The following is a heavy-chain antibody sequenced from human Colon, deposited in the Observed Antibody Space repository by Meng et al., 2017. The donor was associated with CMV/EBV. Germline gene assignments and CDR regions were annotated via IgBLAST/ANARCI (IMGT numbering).Heavy chain of an antibody. J-gene: IGHJ1*01. CDR1: GFPLSANY. D-gene: IGHD1-1*01. CDR2: IYTGATTT. Sequence: GESLKISCAVSGFPLSANYMAWFRQAPGKGLEWVSIIYTGATTTLYADSVKGRFSISTDNSKNTLYLQMSSLRDEDTAVYYCAREGYFRGFENWGQGTLVTVSS. V-gene: IGHV3-53*01. CDR3: AREGYFRGFEN.